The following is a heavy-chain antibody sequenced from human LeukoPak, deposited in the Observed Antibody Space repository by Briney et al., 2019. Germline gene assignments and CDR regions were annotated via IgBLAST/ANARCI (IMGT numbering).Heavy chain of an antibody. D-gene: IGHD6-13*01. CDR3: ARARAAAGTAWFDP. CDR1: GYTXTGYY. CDR2: ISAYNGNT. V-gene: IGHV1-18*04. Sequence: ASVKVSCKASGYTXTGYYMHWVRQAPGQGLEWMGWISAYNGNTNYAQKLQGRVTMTTDTSTSTAYMELRSLRSDDTAVYYCARARAAAGTAWFDPWGQGTLVTVSS. J-gene: IGHJ5*02.